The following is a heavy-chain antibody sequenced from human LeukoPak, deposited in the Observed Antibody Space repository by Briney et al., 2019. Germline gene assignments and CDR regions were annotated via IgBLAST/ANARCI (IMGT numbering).Heavy chain of an antibody. J-gene: IGHJ3*02. CDR3: AKTYNYDAFDI. CDR2: MSVSGGST. V-gene: IGHV3-23*01. Sequence: GGSLRLSCVASRFSFSSYGMSWVRQAPGKGLEWVSAMSVSGGSTYYADSVKGRFTISRDNSKNTLYLQMNSLRAEDTAVYYCAKTYNYDAFDIWGQGTMVTVSS. D-gene: IGHD1-1*01. CDR1: RFSFSSYG.